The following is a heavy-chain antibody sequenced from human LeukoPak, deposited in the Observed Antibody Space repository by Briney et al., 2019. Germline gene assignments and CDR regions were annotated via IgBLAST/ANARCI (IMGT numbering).Heavy chain of an antibody. D-gene: IGHD4-17*01. V-gene: IGHV1-2*02. Sequence: EASGKVSCKASGYTFTDYYLQWVRQAPGQALEWMGWINPNNGGTNFAQKFQGRVTMTRDAYIRTAYMELSRLRSEDTAVYYCARTHIQNDYGDYGGLDYWGQGTLVTVSS. CDR3: ARTHIQNDYGDYGGLDY. J-gene: IGHJ4*02. CDR2: INPNNGGT. CDR1: GYTFTDYY.